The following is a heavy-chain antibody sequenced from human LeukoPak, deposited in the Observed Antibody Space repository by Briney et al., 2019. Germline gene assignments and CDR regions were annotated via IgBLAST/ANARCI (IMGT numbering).Heavy chain of an antibody. J-gene: IGHJ4*02. V-gene: IGHV1-2*02. D-gene: IGHD5-18*01. CDR3: ASLRGYSYGYGY. Sequence: ASVKVSCKASGYTFTGYYMHWVRQAPGQGLEWMGWINLNSGGTNYAQKFQGRVTMTRDTSISTAYMELSRLRSDDTAVYYCASLRGYSYGYGYWGQGTLVTVSS. CDR2: INLNSGGT. CDR1: GYTFTGYY.